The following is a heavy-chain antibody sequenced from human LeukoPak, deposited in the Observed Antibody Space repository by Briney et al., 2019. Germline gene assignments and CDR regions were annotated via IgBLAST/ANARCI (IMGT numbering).Heavy chain of an antibody. CDR3: ARGGRDGYNHDY. D-gene: IGHD5-24*01. CDR2: IDYSGST. CDR1: GGSISMGGYY. Sequence: SQSLSLTCTVAGGSISMGGYYWSWIREHPGNGLEWIGYIDYSGSTYYNTSVKSRVTISVDTSKSQFSLKLSSVTAADTAVYYCARGGRDGYNHDYWGQGTLVTVSS. V-gene: IGHV4-31*03. J-gene: IGHJ4*01.